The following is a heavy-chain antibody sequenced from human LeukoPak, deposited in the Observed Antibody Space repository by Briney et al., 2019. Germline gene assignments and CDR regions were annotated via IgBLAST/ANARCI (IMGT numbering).Heavy chain of an antibody. CDR1: GFTFYTYG. CDR3: ARGAQLTDY. J-gene: IGHJ4*02. V-gene: IGHV3-64*01. D-gene: IGHD6-13*01. CDR2: IGPDGGTT. Sequence: GGSLRLSCAASGFTFYTYGMHWVRQAPGKGLEYVSGIGPDGGTTYYANSVKGRFTISRDNSKYMLYLQMGSLTADDMAVYYCARGAQLTDYWGQGTLVTVSS.